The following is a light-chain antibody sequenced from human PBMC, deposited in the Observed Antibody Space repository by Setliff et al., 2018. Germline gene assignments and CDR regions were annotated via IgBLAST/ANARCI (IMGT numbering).Light chain of an antibody. CDR1: GSDVGAYKF. CDR3: CSYTGTSTPYV. CDR2: DFS. V-gene: IGLV2-14*01. J-gene: IGLJ1*01. Sequence: QSVLTQPASVSGSPGQSIAVSCTGSGSDVGAYKFVSWYQQRPGKAPRLMIYDFSNRPSGVSDRFSGSKSGNTASLTISGLQAEDEADYYCCSYTGTSTPYVFGTGTKVTV.